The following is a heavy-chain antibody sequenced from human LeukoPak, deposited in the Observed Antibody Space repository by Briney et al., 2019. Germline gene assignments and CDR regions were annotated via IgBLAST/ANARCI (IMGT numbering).Heavy chain of an antibody. J-gene: IGHJ6*03. V-gene: IGHV4-59*01. D-gene: IGHD5-24*01. CDR3: ARVAKRWLQLTERRDYYMDV. CDR2: IYYSGST. CDR1: GGSISNYY. Sequence: PSETLSLTCTVSGGSISNYYWSWIRQPPGKGLEWIGYIYYSGSTNYNPSLKSRVTISVDTSKKHFSLKLSSVTAADTAVYYCARVAKRWLQLTERRDYYMDVWGKGTTVTISS.